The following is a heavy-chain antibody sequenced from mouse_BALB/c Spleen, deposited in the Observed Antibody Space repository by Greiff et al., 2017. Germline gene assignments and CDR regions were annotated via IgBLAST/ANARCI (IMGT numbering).Heavy chain of an antibody. D-gene: IGHD2-1*01. CDR2: IDPSDSYT. Sequence: QVQLQQPGAELVKPGASVKLSCKASGYTFTSYWMHWVKQRPGQGLEWIGEIDPSDSYTNYNQKFKGKATLTVDKSSSTAYMQLSSLTSEDSAVYYCARWGGNSFAYWGQGTLVTVSA. CDR3: ARWGGNSFAY. J-gene: IGHJ3*01. CDR1: GYTFTSYW. V-gene: IGHV1-69*02.